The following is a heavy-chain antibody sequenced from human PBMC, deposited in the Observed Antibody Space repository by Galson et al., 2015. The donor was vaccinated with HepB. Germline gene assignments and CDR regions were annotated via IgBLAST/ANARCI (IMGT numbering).Heavy chain of an antibody. CDR2: ISWDGGST. Sequence: LRLSCAASGFTFDDYTMHWVRQAPGKGLEWVSLISWDGGSTYYADSVKGRFTISRDNSKNSLYLQMNSLRTEDTALYYCAKEYGSGEYYFDYWGQGTLVTVSS. CDR3: AKEYGSGEYYFDY. CDR1: GFTFDDYT. J-gene: IGHJ4*02. V-gene: IGHV3-43*01. D-gene: IGHD3-10*01.